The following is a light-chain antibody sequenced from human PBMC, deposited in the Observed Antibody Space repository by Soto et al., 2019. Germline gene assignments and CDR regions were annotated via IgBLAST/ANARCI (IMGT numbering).Light chain of an antibody. Sequence: QSALTQPASVSGSPGQSITISCTGTSSDVGGYNYVSWYQQHPGKAPKLMIYEVSNRPSGVSNRFSGSKSGNTASLTISGPQVEDEADYYCSSYTSSSTLNVFGTGTKLTVL. J-gene: IGLJ1*01. V-gene: IGLV2-14*01. CDR3: SSYTSSSTLNV. CDR2: EVS. CDR1: SSDVGGYNY.